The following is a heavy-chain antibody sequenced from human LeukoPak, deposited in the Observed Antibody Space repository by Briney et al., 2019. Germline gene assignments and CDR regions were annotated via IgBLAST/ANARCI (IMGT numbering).Heavy chain of an antibody. J-gene: IGHJ6*02. D-gene: IGHD6-19*01. CDR2: INHSGST. CDR1: GGSFSGYD. Sequence: PSETLSLTCAVYGGSFSGYDWSWIRQPPGKGLEWIGEINHSGSTNYNPSFKRRVTISVDTSKNKFFLKQRSVTAAETAVYYCAIVRAVAGGFYYYGMDVWGQGTTVTVSS. CDR3: AIVRAVAGGFYYYGMDV. V-gene: IGHV4-34*01.